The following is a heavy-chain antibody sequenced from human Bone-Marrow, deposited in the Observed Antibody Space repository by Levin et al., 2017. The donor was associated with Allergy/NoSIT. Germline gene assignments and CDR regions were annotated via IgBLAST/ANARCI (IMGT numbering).Heavy chain of an antibody. CDR1: GGTLSIYA. CDR3: ARGIVTGTEQIFFYYMDV. J-gene: IGHJ6*03. D-gene: IGHD1-20*01. V-gene: IGHV1-69*06. Sequence: PGESLKISCKASGGTLSIYALSWVRQAPGQGLEWMGGIMPLYGTTNYAQRFQGRVTMTADKSASPAYMELSGLTSEATAVYFCARGIVTGTEQIFFYYMDVWGKGTTVTVSS. CDR2: IMPLYGTT.